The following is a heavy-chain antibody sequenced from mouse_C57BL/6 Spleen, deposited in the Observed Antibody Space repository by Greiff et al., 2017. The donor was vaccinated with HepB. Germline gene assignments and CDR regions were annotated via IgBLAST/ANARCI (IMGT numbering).Heavy chain of an antibody. Sequence: EVKLMESGGGLVKPGGSLKLSCAASGFTFSDYGMHWVRQAPEKGLEWVAYISSGSSTIYYADTVKGRFTISRDNAKNTLFLQMTSLRSEDTAMYYCAREGLRPWFAYWGQGTLVTVSA. V-gene: IGHV5-17*01. CDR2: ISSGSSTI. CDR3: AREGLRPWFAY. D-gene: IGHD2-4*01. J-gene: IGHJ3*01. CDR1: GFTFSDYG.